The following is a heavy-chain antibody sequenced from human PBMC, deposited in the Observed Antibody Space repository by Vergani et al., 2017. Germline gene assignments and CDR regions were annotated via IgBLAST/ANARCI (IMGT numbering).Heavy chain of an antibody. J-gene: IGHJ4*02. CDR3: ARDRSGRPSDFDY. CDR2: IWYDGTKK. Sequence: QVQLVQSGGGVVQPGRSLRLSCAASGFSFSGYGMHWVRRTPGGGLEWVALIWYDGTKKHYADSVKGRFTISRDNSRNTLYLEMNSLGVEDTAVYYCARDRSGRPSDFDYGGQGTLVTVSS. CDR1: GFSFSGYG. V-gene: IGHV3-33*01.